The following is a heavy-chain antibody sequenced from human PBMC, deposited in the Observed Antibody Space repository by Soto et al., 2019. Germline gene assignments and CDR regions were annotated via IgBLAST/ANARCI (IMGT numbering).Heavy chain of an antibody. CDR3: VRGGGYDPFDY. CDR2: ISHLENT. CDR1: GASISYGGFS. D-gene: IGHD5-12*01. V-gene: IGHV4-30-2*06. Sequence: PSETLSLTCTVSGASISYGGFSWSWHRPSQGQGLEWIGYISHLENTYCHTSSKSRLTMSIDRNRTQFSLNLSSVTAADRAVYYCVRGGGYDPFDYWGQGVLVTVSS. J-gene: IGHJ4*02.